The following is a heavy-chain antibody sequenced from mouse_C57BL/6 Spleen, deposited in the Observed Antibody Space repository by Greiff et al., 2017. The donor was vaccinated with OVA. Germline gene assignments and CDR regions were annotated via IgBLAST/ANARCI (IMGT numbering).Heavy chain of an antibody. CDR2: IYPRDGST. CDR1: GYTFTSYD. D-gene: IGHD1-1*01. V-gene: IGHV1-85*01. Sequence: QVQLQQSGPELVKPGASVKLSCKASGYTFTSYDINWVKQRPGQGLEWIGWIYPRDGSTKYNEKFKGKATLTVDTSSSTAYMELHSLTSEDSAVYFCARRSHYYGSSYWYFDVWGTGTTVTVSS. J-gene: IGHJ1*03. CDR3: ARRSHYYGSSYWYFDV.